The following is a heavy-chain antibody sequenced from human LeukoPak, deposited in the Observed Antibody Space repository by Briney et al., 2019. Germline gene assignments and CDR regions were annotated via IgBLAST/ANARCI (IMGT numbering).Heavy chain of an antibody. Sequence: CXXSGFTLGDNAISWFRQAPGKGLEWVANIKQDGSEKYYVDSVKGRFTISRDNAKKSLYMQMNSLRDEDTAVYYCXKVXSXXXXXDYWGXXTXVTVSS. CDR1: GFTLGDNA. V-gene: IGHV3-7*01. J-gene: IGHJ4*02. D-gene: IGHD6-13*01. CDR2: IKQDGSEK. CDR3: XKVXSXXXXXDY.